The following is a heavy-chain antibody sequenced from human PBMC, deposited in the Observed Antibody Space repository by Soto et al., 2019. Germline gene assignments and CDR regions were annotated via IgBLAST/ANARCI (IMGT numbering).Heavy chain of an antibody. V-gene: IGHV1-18*01. Sequence: ASVKVSCKASGYTFTSYGISWVRQAPGQGLEWMGWISAYNGSTNYAQKLQGRVTMTTDTSTSTACMELRSLRSDDTAVYYCARESYSYYYGMDVWGHGTTVTVSS. D-gene: IGHD1-26*01. CDR2: ISAYNGST. J-gene: IGHJ6*02. CDR3: ARESYSYYYGMDV. CDR1: GYTFTSYG.